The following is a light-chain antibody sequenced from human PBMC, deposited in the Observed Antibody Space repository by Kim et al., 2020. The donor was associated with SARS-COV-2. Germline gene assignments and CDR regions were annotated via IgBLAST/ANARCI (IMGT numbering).Light chain of an antibody. V-gene: IGLV2-8*01. CDR2: EVS. Sequence: SVTMCRNGPSSDVGAYNYVSWYQQRPGKAPQLMIYEVSKRPSGVPDRSSGSKSGNTASLTVYGLQAEDDADYYSCSQAGSYSLWVFGGGTQLTVL. CDR3: CSQAGSYSLWV. CDR1: SSDVGAYNY. J-gene: IGLJ3*02.